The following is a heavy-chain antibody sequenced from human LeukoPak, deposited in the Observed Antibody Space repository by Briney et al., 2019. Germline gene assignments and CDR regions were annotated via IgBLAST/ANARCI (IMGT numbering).Heavy chain of an antibody. Sequence: PGGSLRLSCAASGFTFSTYWMHWVRQAPGKGLVWVSRINNDGSSTGYADSVKGRFTISRDNVKNTVYLQMNSLTAEDTAVYYCARGQSSGWYPDWGQGTLVTVCS. D-gene: IGHD6-19*01. CDR2: INNDGSST. J-gene: IGHJ4*02. CDR3: ARGQSSGWYPD. V-gene: IGHV3-74*01. CDR1: GFTFSTYW.